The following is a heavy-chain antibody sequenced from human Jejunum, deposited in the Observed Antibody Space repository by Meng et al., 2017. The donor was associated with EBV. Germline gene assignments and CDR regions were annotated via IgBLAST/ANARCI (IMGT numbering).Heavy chain of an antibody. CDR1: GFTFTKSH. CDR2: MKRTTDGGTT. V-gene: IGHV3-15*01. D-gene: IGHD3-16*01. J-gene: IGHJ4*02. CDR3: TDVGGDMI. Sequence: VRVGGSGGGVLKPSDCLSLCYASSGFTFTKSHMTWVRQAPGKGLEWVGRMKRTTDGGTTDYAAPVKGRFTISRDDSKNTLYLQMNSLKTEDTAVYYCTDVGGDMIWGQGILVTVSS.